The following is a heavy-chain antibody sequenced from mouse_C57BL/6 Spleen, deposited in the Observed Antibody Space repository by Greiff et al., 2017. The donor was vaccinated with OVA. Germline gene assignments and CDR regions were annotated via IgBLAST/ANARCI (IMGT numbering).Heavy chain of an antibody. D-gene: IGHD1-2*01. CDR1: GFTFSDYG. CDR2: ISSGSSTI. Sequence: DVKLVESGGGLVKPGGSLKLSCAASGFTFSDYGMHWVRQAPEKGLEWVAYISSGSSTIYYADTVKGRFTISRDNAKNTLFLQMTSLRSEDTAMYYCARGDYGSRYYAMDYWGQGTSVTVSS. CDR3: ARGDYGSRYYAMDY. V-gene: IGHV5-17*01. J-gene: IGHJ4*01.